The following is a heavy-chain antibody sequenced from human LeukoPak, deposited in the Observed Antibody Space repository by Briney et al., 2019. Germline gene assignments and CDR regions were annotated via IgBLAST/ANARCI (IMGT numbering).Heavy chain of an antibody. CDR3: ARVGDYALKD. CDR2: IYTRGST. J-gene: IGHJ4*02. Sequence: PSETLSLTCTVSGGSISSSNGAWSRHPAGKGLEWIGRIYTRGSTNYNPSLKSRVSMSVDTSKNQCTLKLSSVTAADTAVYYCARVGDYALKDWGQGTLVTVSS. D-gene: IGHD3-16*01. CDR1: GGSISSSN. V-gene: IGHV4-4*07.